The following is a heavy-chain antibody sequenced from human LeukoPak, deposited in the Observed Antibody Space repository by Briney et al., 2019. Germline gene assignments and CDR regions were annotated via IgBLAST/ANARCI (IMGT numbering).Heavy chain of an antibody. V-gene: IGHV1-69*01. CDR2: IIPIFGTA. J-gene: IGHJ5*02. D-gene: IGHD5-12*01. Sequence: SVKVSCKASGGTFSSYAISWVRQAPGQGLEWMGGIIPIFGTANYAQKFQGRVTVTADESTSTAYMELSSLRSEDTAVYYCARAPSEWLRVDNWFDPWGQGTLVTVSS. CDR1: GGTFSSYA. CDR3: ARAPSEWLRVDNWFDP.